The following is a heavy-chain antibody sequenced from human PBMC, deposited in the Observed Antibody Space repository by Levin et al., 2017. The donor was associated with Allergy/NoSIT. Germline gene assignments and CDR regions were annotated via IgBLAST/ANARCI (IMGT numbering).Heavy chain of an antibody. CDR3: AAVGRLTRPGY. CDR1: GFTFSSYE. D-gene: IGHD4-23*01. Sequence: HTGGSLRLSCAASGFTFSSYELNWVRQAPGKGLEWISYISRSDSTTYYADSVKGRFTISRDNAKNSLYLQLNSLRGEDTAVYYCAAVGRLTRPGYWGQGTLVIVSS. J-gene: IGHJ4*02. V-gene: IGHV3-48*03. CDR2: ISRSDSTT.